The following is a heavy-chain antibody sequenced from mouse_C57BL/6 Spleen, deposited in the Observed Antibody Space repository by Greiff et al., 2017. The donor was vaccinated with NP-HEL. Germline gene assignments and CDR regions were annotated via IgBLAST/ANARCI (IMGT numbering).Heavy chain of an antibody. CDR2: IDPSDSYT. D-gene: IGHD2-3*01. Sequence: QVQLQQPGAELVKPGASVKLSCKASGYTFTSYWMQWVKQRPGQGLEWIGEIDPSDSYTNYNQQFKGKATLTVDTSSSTAYMQLSSLTSEDSAVYYCARGDGYYPAWFAYWGQGTLVTVSA. J-gene: IGHJ3*01. CDR3: ARGDGYYPAWFAY. CDR1: GYTFTSYW. V-gene: IGHV1-50*01.